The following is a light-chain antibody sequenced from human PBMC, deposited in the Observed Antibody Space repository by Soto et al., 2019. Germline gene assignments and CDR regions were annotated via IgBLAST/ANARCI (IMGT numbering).Light chain of an antibody. V-gene: IGLV1-40*01. J-gene: IGLJ2*01. CDR1: SSNIGAGFD. Sequence: QSVLTQPPSVSGAPGQRVTISCTGTSSNIGAGFDVHWYQQLPGTAPKLLISGNINRPSGVPDRISGSRSGTSASLAITGLQAEDVGDFYCQSYDTSLRGALFGGGTKLTVL. CDR3: QSYDTSLRGAL. CDR2: GNI.